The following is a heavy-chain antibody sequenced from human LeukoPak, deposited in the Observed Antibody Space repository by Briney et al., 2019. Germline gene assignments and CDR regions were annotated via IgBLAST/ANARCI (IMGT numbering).Heavy chain of an antibody. D-gene: IGHD3-22*01. J-gene: IGHJ6*02. CDR2: ISAYNGNT. CDR1: GYTFTSYG. Sequence: PWASVKVSCKASGYTFTSYGISWVRQAPGQGLEWMGWISAYNGNTNYAQKLQGRVTMTTDTSTSTAYMELRSLRSDDTAVYYCSRHYDSSGHYYWDYYYYGMDVWGQGTTVTVSS. V-gene: IGHV1-18*01. CDR3: SRHYDSSGHYYWDYYYYGMDV.